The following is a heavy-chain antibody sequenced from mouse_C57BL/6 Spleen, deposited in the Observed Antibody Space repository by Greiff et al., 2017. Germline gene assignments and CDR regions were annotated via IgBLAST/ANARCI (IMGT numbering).Heavy chain of an antibody. CDR3: AREGGS. Sequence: VQLQQSGPELVKPGASVKISCKASGYTFTDYYMNWVKQSHGKSLEWIGDINPNNGGTSYNQKFKGKATLTVDKSSSTAYMELRSLTSEDSAVYYCAREGGSWGQGTPLTGSS. CDR2: INPNNGGT. V-gene: IGHV1-26*01. CDR1: GYTFTDYY. J-gene: IGHJ2*01.